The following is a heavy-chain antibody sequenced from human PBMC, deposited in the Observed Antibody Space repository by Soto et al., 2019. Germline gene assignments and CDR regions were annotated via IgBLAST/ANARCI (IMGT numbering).Heavy chain of an antibody. CDR3: VKEKSTNSHYVFDI. Sequence: PGGSLRLSCAASGFTFRTYALSWVRQAPGKGLEWVSAISEGGDVTDYADSVKGRFTISRDNSKNKVFLQMDSLRVEDTAIYYCVKEKSTNSHYVFDIWGQGTMVTGSS. V-gene: IGHV3-23*01. D-gene: IGHD2-8*01. CDR2: ISEGGDVT. J-gene: IGHJ3*02. CDR1: GFTFRTYA.